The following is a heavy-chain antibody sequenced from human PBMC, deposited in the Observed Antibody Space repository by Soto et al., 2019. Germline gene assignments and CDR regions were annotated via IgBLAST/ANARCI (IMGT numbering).Heavy chain of an antibody. D-gene: IGHD2-15*01. CDR1: GFTFSSYA. J-gene: IGHJ3*02. V-gene: IGHV3-23*01. Sequence: PGGSLRLSCAASGFTFSSYAMSWVRQAPGKGLEWVSAISGSGGSTYYADSVKGRFTISRDNSKNTLYLQMNSLRAEDTAVYYCAKDTDIVVVVAAPPSALAIWAQGTIVPVSS. CDR2: ISGSGGST. CDR3: AKDTDIVVVVAAPPSALAI.